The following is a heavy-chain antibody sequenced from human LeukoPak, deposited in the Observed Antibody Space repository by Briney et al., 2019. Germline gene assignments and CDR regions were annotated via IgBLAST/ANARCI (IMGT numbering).Heavy chain of an antibody. CDR1: GDSIRSYY. CDR3: ARATNTAMDY. J-gene: IGHJ4*02. D-gene: IGHD5-18*01. V-gene: IGHV4-59*01. Sequence: SETLSLTCTVSGDSIRSYYWSWIRQSPGKGLEWIGYIYYSGSTNYNPSLKSRITISVDRSKNQFSLKLSSVTAADTAVYYCARATNTAMDYWGQGTLVTVSS. CDR2: IYYSGST.